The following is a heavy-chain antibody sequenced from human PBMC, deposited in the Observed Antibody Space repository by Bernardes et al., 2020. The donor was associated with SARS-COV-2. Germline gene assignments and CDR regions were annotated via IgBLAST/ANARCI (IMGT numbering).Heavy chain of an antibody. D-gene: IGHD2-2*01. CDR1: GLTFRSHS. V-gene: IGHV3-48*01. Sequence: GGSLLLSCVVSGLTFRSHSMNWVRQAPGKGLEWISYISRGSRARYYADSVEGRFTIFRDNARNLLFLQMNSLRAEDTAVYYCATETRRENYGMDVWGQGTTVTVSS. CDR3: ATETRRENYGMDV. J-gene: IGHJ6*02. CDR2: ISRGSRAR.